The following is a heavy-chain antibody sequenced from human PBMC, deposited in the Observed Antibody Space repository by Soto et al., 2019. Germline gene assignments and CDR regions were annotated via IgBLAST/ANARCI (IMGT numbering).Heavy chain of an antibody. CDR2: IHYSGST. J-gene: IGHJ5*02. CDR1: GGSISSGDYY. CDR3: AGCRDFWSGYWTWFDP. Sequence: QVQLQESGPGLVKPSQTLSLTCTVSGGSISSGDYYWSWIRQPPGKGLEWIGYIHYSGSTYYNPSLKSRVTISVDPSKNQFSLKRSSVTAADTAVYYGAGCRDFWSGYWTWFDPWGQGTLVTVSS. V-gene: IGHV4-30-4*01. D-gene: IGHD3-3*01.